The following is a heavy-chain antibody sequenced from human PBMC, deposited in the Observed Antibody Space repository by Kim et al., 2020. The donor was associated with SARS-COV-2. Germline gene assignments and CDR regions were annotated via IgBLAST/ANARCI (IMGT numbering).Heavy chain of an antibody. Sequence: DSVKSRFTISRDKSKNTLYLQMNRLRAEDTAVYYCARDYNVGATVSCFDYWGQGTLVTVSS. V-gene: IGHV3-30*04. CDR3: ARDYNVGATVSCFDY. D-gene: IGHD1-26*01. J-gene: IGHJ4*02.